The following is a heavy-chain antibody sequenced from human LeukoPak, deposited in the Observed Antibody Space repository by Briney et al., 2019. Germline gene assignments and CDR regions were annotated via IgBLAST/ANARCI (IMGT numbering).Heavy chain of an antibody. D-gene: IGHD3-10*01. V-gene: IGHV6-1*01. CDR3: ARGPGALLH. CDR2: THYRSKWYS. CDR1: GDSVSSNSAA. J-gene: IGHJ4*02. Sequence: SQTLSLTCVISGDSVSSNSAAWNWIRQSPSRGLEWLGRTHYRSKWYSYSAVSVKSRIIINPDTSKNQFSLQLNSVTPEDTADCARGPGALLHWGQGILVTVSS.